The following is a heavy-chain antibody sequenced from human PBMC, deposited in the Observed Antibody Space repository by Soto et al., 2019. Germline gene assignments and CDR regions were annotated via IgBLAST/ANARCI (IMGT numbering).Heavy chain of an antibody. D-gene: IGHD3-22*01. CDR2: ISSSGSII. J-gene: IGHJ4*02. V-gene: IGHV3-11*01. Sequence: GSLRLSCAASGLSLSDNYMSWIRQAPGKGLEWVSYISSSGSIIYYADSVKGRFTISRDNSKNSLYLQMNSLRAEDTAVYYCARDLGYYESDGYFDYWGQGALVTVSS. CDR1: GLSLSDNY. CDR3: ARDLGYYESDGYFDY.